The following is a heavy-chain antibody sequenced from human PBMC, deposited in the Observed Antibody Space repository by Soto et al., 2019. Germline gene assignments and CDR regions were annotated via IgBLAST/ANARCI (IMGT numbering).Heavy chain of an antibody. J-gene: IGHJ6*02. D-gene: IGHD3-10*01. CDR3: ARHQLPLDEYYYCSGSQPPTPDEYYYYGMDV. V-gene: IGHV4-39*01. Sequence: TSETLSLTCTVAGGSISSSSYYWGWINQPPGKGLEWIGSIYYSGSTYYNPSLKSRVTISVDTSKNQFSLKLSSVTAADTAVYYCARHQLPLDEYYYCSGSQPPTPDEYYYYGMDVWGQGTTVTVSS. CDR1: GGSISSSSYY. CDR2: IYYSGST.